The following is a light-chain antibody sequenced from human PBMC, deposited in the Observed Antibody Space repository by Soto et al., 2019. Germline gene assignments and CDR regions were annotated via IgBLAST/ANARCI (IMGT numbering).Light chain of an antibody. CDR1: SSDVVGYNH. J-gene: IGLJ1*01. CDR2: EVI. CDR3: SSYATSSTPHYV. V-gene: IGLV2-14*01. Sequence: QSALTQPASVSVSPGQSITISCTGTSSDVVGYNHVSLYQQHPDKVPKLMIYEVINRPSGVSNRFSGYKSGNTASLTISGLQAEDEADYYCSSYATSSTPHYVFGTGTKLTVL.